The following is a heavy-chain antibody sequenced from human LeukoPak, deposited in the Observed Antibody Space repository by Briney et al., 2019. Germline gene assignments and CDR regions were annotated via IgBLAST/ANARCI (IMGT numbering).Heavy chain of an antibody. J-gene: IGHJ4*02. CDR2: IIPIFGTA. V-gene: IGHV1-69*01. CDR3: ARDTNPDYYGSGSFDY. Sequence: GSSVKVSCKASRGTFSSYAISWVRQAPGQGLEWMGGIIPIFGTANYAQKFQGRVTITADESTSTAYMELSSLRSEDTAVYYCARDTNPDYYGSGSFDYWGQGTLVTVSS. CDR1: RGTFSSYA. D-gene: IGHD3-10*01.